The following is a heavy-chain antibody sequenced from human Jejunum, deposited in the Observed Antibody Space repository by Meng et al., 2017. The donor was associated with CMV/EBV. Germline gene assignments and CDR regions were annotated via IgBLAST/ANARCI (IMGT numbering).Heavy chain of an antibody. V-gene: IGHV3-48*03. J-gene: IGHJ4*02. CDR3: VRGGSSGTLKYFDY. CDR2: ISASTTAI. Sequence: GFTFNSDEMNWVRQIPGKGLEWISYISASTTAIYYAGSVKGRFTISRDNVKNSLYLLMESLRADDTAIYYCVRGGSSGTLKYFDYWGQGALVTVSS. D-gene: IGHD3-3*01. CDR1: GFTFNSDE.